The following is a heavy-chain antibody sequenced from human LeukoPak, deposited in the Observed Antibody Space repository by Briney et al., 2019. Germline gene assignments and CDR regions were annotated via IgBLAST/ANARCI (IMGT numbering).Heavy chain of an antibody. CDR3: SRLSYYNYYMDV. CDR2: IYYSGNT. J-gene: IGHJ6*03. Sequence: KPSETLSLTCTVSGGSISSNSYYWAWIRQPPGKGLEWIGTIYYSGNTYYNPSLKSRVTISIDTSKNQFSLKLSSVTAADTAVYYSSRLSYYNYYMDVWGKGTTVTVSS. CDR1: GGSISSNSYY. V-gene: IGHV4-39*01.